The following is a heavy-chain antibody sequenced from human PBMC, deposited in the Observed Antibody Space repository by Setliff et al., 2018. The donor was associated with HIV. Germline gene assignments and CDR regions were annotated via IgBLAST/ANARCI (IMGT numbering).Heavy chain of an antibody. Sequence: SETLSLTCTVSGGSISSHYWSWIRQPAGKGLEWIGHIYYSGSTYYNPSLKTRVTISVDTSKNQFSLKLSSVTAADTAVYYCASLTTDRFLEWLFVYWGQGTLVTVSS. D-gene: IGHD3-3*01. J-gene: IGHJ4*02. CDR2: IYYSGST. CDR3: ASLTTDRFLEWLFVY. CDR1: GGSISSHY. V-gene: IGHV4-59*05.